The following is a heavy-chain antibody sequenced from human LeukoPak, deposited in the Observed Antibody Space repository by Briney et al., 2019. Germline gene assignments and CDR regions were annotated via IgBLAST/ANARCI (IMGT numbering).Heavy chain of an antibody. J-gene: IGHJ6*03. D-gene: IGHD2-2*02. CDR2: INNVRSHI. CDR3: AKESVDIVVVPAAIHYYYYMDV. Sequence: GGSLRLSCAASGFTFSTSAMNWVRQAPGKGLEWVSSINNVRSHIYYADSVKGRFTISRDNSKNTLYLQMNSLRAEDTAVYYCAKESVDIVVVPAAIHYYYYMDVWGKGTTVTVSS. CDR1: GFTFSTSA. V-gene: IGHV3-21*01.